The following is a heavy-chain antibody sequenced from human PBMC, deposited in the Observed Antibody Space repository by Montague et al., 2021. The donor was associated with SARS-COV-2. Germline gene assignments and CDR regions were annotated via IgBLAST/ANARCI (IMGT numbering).Heavy chain of an antibody. CDR2: IFRSGDN. CDR1: GGSISNSNW. V-gene: IGHV4-4*02. J-gene: IGHJ4*02. Sequence: SETLSLTCAVSGGSISNSNWWTSVRQSPGRGLGWIEEIFRSGDNNYNPSLKSRITMSVNMWRNLFSLRRSNVTAAATDIYYCVRGDTMPVVVFDYWGQGTLVTVSS. CDR3: VRGDTMPVVVFDY. D-gene: IGHD3-22*01.